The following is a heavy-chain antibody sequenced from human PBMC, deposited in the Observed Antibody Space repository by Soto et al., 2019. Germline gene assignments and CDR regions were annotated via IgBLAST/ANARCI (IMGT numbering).Heavy chain of an antibody. CDR1: GYTFTSYG. Sequence: EASVKVSCKASGYTFTSYGISWVRQAPGQGLEWMGWISAYNGNTNYAQKLQGRVTMTTDTSTSTAYMELRSLRSDDTAVYYCARASAYYDSSGYRTTPLYFDYWGQGTMVIVSS. CDR2: ISAYNGNT. D-gene: IGHD3-22*01. J-gene: IGHJ4*02. V-gene: IGHV1-18*01. CDR3: ARASAYYDSSGYRTTPLYFDY.